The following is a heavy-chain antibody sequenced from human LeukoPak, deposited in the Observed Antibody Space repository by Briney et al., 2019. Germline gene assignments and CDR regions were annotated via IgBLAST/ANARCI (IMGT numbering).Heavy chain of an antibody. CDR2: INWNGGST. V-gene: IGHV3-20*04. CDR1: GFTFDDYG. Sequence: GGSLRLSCAASGFTFDDYGMSWCRQAPRKGLEWVSGINWNGGSTGYADSVKGRFTISRDNAKNSLYLQMNSLRAEDTALYYCARGGVAGPYYFDYWGQGTLVTVSS. D-gene: IGHD6-19*01. CDR3: ARGGVAGPYYFDY. J-gene: IGHJ4*02.